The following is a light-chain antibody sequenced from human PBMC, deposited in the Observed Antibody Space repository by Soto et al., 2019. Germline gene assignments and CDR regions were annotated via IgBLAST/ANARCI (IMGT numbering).Light chain of an antibody. CDR2: EVS. Sequence: QSALTQPASVSGSPGQSITISCTGTSSDIGGYKHVSWYQQHPGKAPKLMIYEVSNRPSGVSNRFSGSKSGNTASLTISGLQAEDEADYYCRSYTTSSTQVFGTGTKVTVL. CDR1: SSDIGGYKH. V-gene: IGLV2-14*01. CDR3: RSYTTSSTQV. J-gene: IGLJ1*01.